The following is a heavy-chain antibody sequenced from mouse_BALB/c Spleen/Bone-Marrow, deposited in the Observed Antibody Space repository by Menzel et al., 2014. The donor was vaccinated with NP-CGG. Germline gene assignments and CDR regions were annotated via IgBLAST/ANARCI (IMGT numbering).Heavy chain of an antibody. J-gene: IGHJ3*01. Sequence: EVQLQQSGPELEKPGASVKISCKASGYSFTGYNMNWVKQTNGKSLEWIGNIDPYYGGISYNQKFKDKATLTVDKSSSTAYMQLKSLTSEDSAVYYCARSIDYRPLTYWGQGTPVTVSA. CDR1: GYSFTGYN. V-gene: IGHV1-39*01. CDR3: ARSIDYRPLTY. D-gene: IGHD2-14*01. CDR2: IDPYYGGI.